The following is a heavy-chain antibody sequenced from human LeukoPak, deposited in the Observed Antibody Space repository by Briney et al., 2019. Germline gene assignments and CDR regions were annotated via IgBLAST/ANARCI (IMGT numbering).Heavy chain of an antibody. CDR1: GGSFSFYY. J-gene: IGHJ4*02. CDR3: ARSSVDILTGYLPIYDY. CDR2: ISVSGSN. Sequence: SETLSLTCTVSGGSFSFYYWTWVRQPAGKGLEWIGRISVSGSNDYNPSLKSRVTISVDTSKNQFSLKLSSVTAADTAVYYCARSSVDILTGYLPIYDYWGQGALVTVSS. V-gene: IGHV4-4*07. D-gene: IGHD3-9*01.